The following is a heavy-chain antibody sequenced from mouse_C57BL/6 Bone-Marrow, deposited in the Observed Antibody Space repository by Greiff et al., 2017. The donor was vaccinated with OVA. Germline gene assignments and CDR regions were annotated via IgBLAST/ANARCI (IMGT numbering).Heavy chain of an antibody. J-gene: IGHJ3*01. CDR1: GYTFTSYW. CDR2: IDPSDSYT. D-gene: IGHD2-1*01. Sequence: QVQLQQPGAELVMPGASVKLSCKASGYTFTSYWMHWVKQRPGQGLEWIGEIDPSDSYTNYNQKFKGKSTLTVDKSSSTAYMQLSSLTSEDSAVYYCARGGNQFAYWGQGTLVTVSA. CDR3: ARGGNQFAY. V-gene: IGHV1-69*01.